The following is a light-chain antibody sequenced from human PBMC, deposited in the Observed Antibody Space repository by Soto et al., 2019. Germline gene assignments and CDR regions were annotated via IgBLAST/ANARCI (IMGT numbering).Light chain of an antibody. Sequence: AIPMTQSPSSLSASVGDRVTITCRASQGISIDLTWYQQKPGKAPKLLIYGASNLQSGVPSRFSGSGSGTDFTLTISSLQPEDFATYYCLQDYNYPLTFGQGTRLDIK. V-gene: IGKV1-6*01. CDR2: GAS. J-gene: IGKJ5*01. CDR3: LQDYNYPLT. CDR1: QGISID.